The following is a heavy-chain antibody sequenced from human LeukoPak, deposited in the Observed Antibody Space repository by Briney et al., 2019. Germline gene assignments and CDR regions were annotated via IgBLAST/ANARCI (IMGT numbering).Heavy chain of an antibody. CDR3: ARAPGCRAGKCYAFDY. J-gene: IGHJ4*02. Sequence: RASVKVSCKASGGTFSSYAISWVRQAPGQGLEWMGGIIPIFGTANYAQKFQGRVTITADESTSTAYMELSSLRSEDTAVYFCARAPGCRAGKCYAFDYWGQGALVTVSS. CDR1: GGTFSSYA. V-gene: IGHV1-69*13. D-gene: IGHD2-15*01. CDR2: IIPIFGTA.